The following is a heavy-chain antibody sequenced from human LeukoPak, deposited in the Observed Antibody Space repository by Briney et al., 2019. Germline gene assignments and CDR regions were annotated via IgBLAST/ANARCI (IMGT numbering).Heavy chain of an antibody. D-gene: IGHD5-24*01. Sequence: PGGSLRLSCAAFGFTFSTYSMNWVRQAPGKGLEWVSCISSYSSYIYYADSVKGQFTISRDNAKNTLYLQMNSLRAEDTAVYYCAKDQGDGYNFWDYWGQGTLVTVSS. J-gene: IGHJ4*02. CDR2: ISSYSSYI. CDR3: AKDQGDGYNFWDY. CDR1: GFTFSTYS. V-gene: IGHV3-21*01.